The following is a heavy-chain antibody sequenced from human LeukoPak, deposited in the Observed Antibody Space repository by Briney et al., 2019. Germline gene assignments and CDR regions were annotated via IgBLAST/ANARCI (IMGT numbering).Heavy chain of an antibody. CDR1: GYSFTSYW. D-gene: IGHD6-6*01. CDR2: IYPGDSDT. V-gene: IGHV5-51*01. CDR3: ARRLISSSKNSGFDY. J-gene: IGHJ4*02. Sequence: GESLQISCKGSGYSFTSYWIGWVRQMPGKGLEWMGIIYPGDSDTRYSPSFQGQVTISADKSISTAYLQWSSLKASDTAMYYCARRLISSSKNSGFDYWGQGTLVTVSS.